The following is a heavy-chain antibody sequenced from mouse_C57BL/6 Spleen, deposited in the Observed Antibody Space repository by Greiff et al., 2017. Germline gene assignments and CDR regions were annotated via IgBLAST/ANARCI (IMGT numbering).Heavy chain of an antibody. V-gene: IGHV1-85*01. CDR3: ARPYYYGSSLIYFDY. Sequence: VQLQQSGPELVKPGASVKLSCKASGYTFTSYDINWVKQRPGQGLEWIGWIYPRDGSTKYNEKFKGKATLTVDTSSSTAYMELHSLTSGDSAVYFCARPYYYGSSLIYFDYWGQGTTLTVSS. D-gene: IGHD1-1*01. CDR2: IYPRDGST. CDR1: GYTFTSYD. J-gene: IGHJ2*01.